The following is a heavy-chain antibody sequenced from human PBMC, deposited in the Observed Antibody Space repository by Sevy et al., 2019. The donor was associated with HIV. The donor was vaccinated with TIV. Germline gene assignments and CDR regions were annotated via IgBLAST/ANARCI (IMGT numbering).Heavy chain of an antibody. Sequence: GESLKISCKGSGYSFTSYWISWVRQMPGKGLEWMGRIDPSDSYTNYSPSFQGHVTISADKSISTAYLQGSSLKASDTAMYYCARPGVHSSGYYYYYYGMDVWGQGTTVTVSS. CDR2: IDPSDSYT. V-gene: IGHV5-10-1*01. CDR3: ARPGVHSSGYYYYYYGMDV. CDR1: GYSFTSYW. J-gene: IGHJ6*02. D-gene: IGHD3-22*01.